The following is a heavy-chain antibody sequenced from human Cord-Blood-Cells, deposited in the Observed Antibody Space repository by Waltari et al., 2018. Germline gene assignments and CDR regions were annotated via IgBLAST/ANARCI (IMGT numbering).Heavy chain of an antibody. CDR2: INHSGST. Sequence: QVQLQQWGAGLLKPSETLSLTCAVYGGSFSGYYWSWIRQPPGKGLEWIGEINHSGSTNYNPALKSRVTISVDTSKNQFSLKLSSVTAADTAVYYWARAPPRGSSWYYYYYYGMDVWGQGTTVTVSS. CDR3: ARAPPRGSSWYYYYYYGMDV. J-gene: IGHJ6*02. V-gene: IGHV4-34*01. D-gene: IGHD6-13*01. CDR1: GGSFSGYY.